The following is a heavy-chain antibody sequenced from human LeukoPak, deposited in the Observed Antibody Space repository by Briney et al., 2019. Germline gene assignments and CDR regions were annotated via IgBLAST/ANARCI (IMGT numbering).Heavy chain of an antibody. CDR1: GYTFTSYG. J-gene: IGHJ4*02. V-gene: IGHV1-18*01. CDR2: ISAYNGNT. D-gene: IGHD1-26*01. CDR3: ARDSYPSYSGSFPLFYF. Sequence: ASVKVSCKASGYTFTSYGISWVRQAPGQGLEWMGWISAYNGNTNYAQKLQGRVTMTTDTSTSTAYMELRSLRSDDTAVYYCARDSYPSYSGSFPLFYFWGQGTLVTVSS.